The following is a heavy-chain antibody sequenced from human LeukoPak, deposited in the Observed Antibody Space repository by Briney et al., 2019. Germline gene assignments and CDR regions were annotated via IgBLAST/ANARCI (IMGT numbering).Heavy chain of an antibody. CDR2: MSNSGSTI. CDR3: ARWGSAARYYFDY. V-gene: IGHV3-48*03. CDR1: VFTFNSYE. D-gene: IGHD6-6*01. J-gene: IGHJ4*02. Sequence: PGGSLRLSCAPSVFTFNSYEINWVRQAPGKGLEWISYMSNSGSTIYYADSVKGRFTISRDNSKNTLYLQMNSLRAEDTAVYYCARWGSAARYYFDYWGQGTLVTVSS.